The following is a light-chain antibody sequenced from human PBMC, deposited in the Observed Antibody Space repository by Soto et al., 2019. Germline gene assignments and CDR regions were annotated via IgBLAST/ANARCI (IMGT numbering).Light chain of an antibody. CDR1: QSVSINS. CDR2: VAS. V-gene: IGKV3-20*01. CDR3: QQYSSSWYT. Sequence: EVVLTQSPDTLPLSPGERATLSCRASQSVSINSLVWYQQKPGQAPRLLIYVASNRATGIPDRFSASGSGTDFTLTISRLEPEDFAMYYCQQYSSSWYTFGQGTKVEVK. J-gene: IGKJ2*01.